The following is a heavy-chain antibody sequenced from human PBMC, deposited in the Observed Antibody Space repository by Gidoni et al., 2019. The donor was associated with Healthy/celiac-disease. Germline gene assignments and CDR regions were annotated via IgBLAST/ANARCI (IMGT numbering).Heavy chain of an antibody. J-gene: IGHJ3*02. CDR3: ARAEYYDYVWGSYFDAFDI. D-gene: IGHD3-16*01. CDR2: IIPILGTA. CDR1: GGTFSSYA. V-gene: IGHV1-69*06. Sequence: QVQLVQSGAAVKKPGSSVNVSCKASGGTFSSYAISWVRQAPGQGLEWMGGIIPILGTANYAQKFQGRVTITADKSTSTAYMELSSLRSEDTAVYYGARAEYYDYVWGSYFDAFDIWGQGTMVTVSS.